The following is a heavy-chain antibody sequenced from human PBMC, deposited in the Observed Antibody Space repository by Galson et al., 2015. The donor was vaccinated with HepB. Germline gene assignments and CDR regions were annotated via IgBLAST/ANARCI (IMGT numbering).Heavy chain of an antibody. V-gene: IGHV3-74*01. D-gene: IGHD3-22*01. J-gene: IGHJ4*02. CDR3: ARDDYYDSSPPDY. CDR2: INSDGSST. CDR1: GFTFSSYW. Sequence: SLRLSCAASGFTFSSYWMHWVRQAPGKGLVWVSRINSDGSSTSYADSVKGRLTISRDNAKNTLYLQMNSLRAEDTAVYYCARDDYYDSSPPDYWGQGTLVTVSS.